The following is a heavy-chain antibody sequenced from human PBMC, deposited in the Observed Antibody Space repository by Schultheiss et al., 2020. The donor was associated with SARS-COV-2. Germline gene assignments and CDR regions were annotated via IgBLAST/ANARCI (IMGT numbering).Heavy chain of an antibody. V-gene: IGHV4-59*04. CDR2: IYHSGST. CDR3: SRHVGSYYTAFGS. J-gene: IGHJ4*02. CDR1: GGSISSYY. D-gene: IGHD3-10*01. Sequence: SETLSLTCTVSGGSISSYYWSWIRQPPGKGLEWIGYIYHSGSTYYNPSLKSRVTISVDTSKNQFSLRLSSMTAADTAVYYCSRHVGSYYTAFGSWGQGTLVTVSS.